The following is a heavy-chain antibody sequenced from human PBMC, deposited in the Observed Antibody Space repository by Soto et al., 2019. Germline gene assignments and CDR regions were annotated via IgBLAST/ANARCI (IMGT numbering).Heavy chain of an antibody. CDR3: ARGRIITMLYYYYMDV. CDR2: ISSSSSYI. Sequence: EVQLVESGGGLVKPGGSLRLSCAASGFTFSSYSMNWVRQAPGKGLEWVSSISSSSSYIYYADSVKGRFTISRDNAKNSLYLQMNSLRAEDTAVYYCARGRIITMLYYYYMDVWGKGTTFTVSS. V-gene: IGHV3-21*01. D-gene: IGHD3-10*01. J-gene: IGHJ6*03. CDR1: GFTFSSYS.